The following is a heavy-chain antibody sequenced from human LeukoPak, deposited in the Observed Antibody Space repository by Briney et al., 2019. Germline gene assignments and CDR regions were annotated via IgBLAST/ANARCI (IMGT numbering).Heavy chain of an antibody. CDR2: IYYSGRT. CDR1: GGSISSSTYY. V-gene: IGHV4-39*01. J-gene: IGHJ4*02. CDR3: ARQGCTATSCYFPLWD. D-gene: IGHD2-2*01. Sequence: SQTLSLTCTVSGGSISSSTYYWGWIRQPPGKGLEWIGSIYYSGRTYYNPPLKSRVTISVDTSKNQFSLKLSSVTAADTAVYYCARQGCTATSCYFPLWDWGQGTLVTVSS.